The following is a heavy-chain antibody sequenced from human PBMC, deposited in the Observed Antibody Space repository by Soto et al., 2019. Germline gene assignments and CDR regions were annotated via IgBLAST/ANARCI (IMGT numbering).Heavy chain of an antibody. Sequence: PSETLSLTSTVSGVSISGYYVILIRPPPGKGLEWIGDIYNSGSTHYNPSLKSRVSILLDTSNNQFSLKLTSVTAADTAVYYCARYKSDIEMPRLYYFDDWGQGTVVTVS. CDR2: IYNSGST. J-gene: IGHJ4*02. CDR3: ARYKSDIEMPRLYYFDD. CDR1: GVSISGYY. V-gene: IGHV4-59*06. D-gene: IGHD5-12*01.